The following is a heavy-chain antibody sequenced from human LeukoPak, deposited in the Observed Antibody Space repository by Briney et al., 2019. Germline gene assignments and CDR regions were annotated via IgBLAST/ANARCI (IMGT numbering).Heavy chain of an antibody. CDR3: ATFGLVAALDL. D-gene: IGHD5-12*01. V-gene: IGHV3-7*01. J-gene: IGHJ4*02. CDR2: INPAGSET. CDR1: GFSFNAYW. Sequence: GGSLRLSCAASGFSFNAYWMAWVRQAPGTGLERVANINPAGSETFHVDPVKGRFSISRDHAKNLVYLQMNSLRAEDTAVYYCATFGLVAALDLWGQGTLVTVSS.